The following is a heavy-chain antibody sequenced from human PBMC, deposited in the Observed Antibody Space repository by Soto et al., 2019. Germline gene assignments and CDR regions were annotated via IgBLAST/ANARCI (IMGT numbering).Heavy chain of an antibody. CDR2: ISGYNGKT. CDR3: ARDTFGYVEGFDV. V-gene: IGHV1-18*01. CDR1: GYIFSLYN. Sequence: ASVKVSCKASGYIFSLYNINWVRQAPGQGLEWMGWISGYNGKTKYAPTLQGRFTMTTDTSTNTGYMELRSLTSDDTAMYYCARDTFGYVEGFDVWGQGTMVTVSS. J-gene: IGHJ3*01. D-gene: IGHD5-18*01.